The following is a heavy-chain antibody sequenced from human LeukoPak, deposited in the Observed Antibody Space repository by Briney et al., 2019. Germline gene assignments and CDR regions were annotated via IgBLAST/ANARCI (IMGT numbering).Heavy chain of an antibody. CDR2: ISGSGGST. J-gene: IGHJ4*02. V-gene: IGHV3-23*01. D-gene: IGHD6-13*01. CDR1: GFTFSSYA. CDR3: AKGGSSWYN. Sequence: GRSLRLSCAAAGFTFSSYAMSWVRQAPGKVLEWVSAISGSGGSTSYADPVKGRFTISRDNSKNTLYLQMNSLRAEDTAVYYCAKGGSSWYNWGQGTLVTVSS.